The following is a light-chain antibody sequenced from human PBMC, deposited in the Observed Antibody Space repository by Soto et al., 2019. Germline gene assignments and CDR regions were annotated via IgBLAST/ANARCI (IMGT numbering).Light chain of an antibody. Sequence: DIVLTQSPATLSLSPGERATLSCRASQTVSSYLAWYQHKPGQAPRLLIYDASNRATGIPARFSGSGSGTDFTLTINSLQSEDFAVYYCQQYRNWPRTFGQGTKVDIK. CDR2: DAS. V-gene: IGKV3-11*01. J-gene: IGKJ1*01. CDR3: QQYRNWPRT. CDR1: QTVSSY.